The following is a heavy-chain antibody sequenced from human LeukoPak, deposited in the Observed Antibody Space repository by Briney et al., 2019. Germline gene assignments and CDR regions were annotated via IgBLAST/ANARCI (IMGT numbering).Heavy chain of an antibody. CDR3: ARSTYYYGSGTPSDAFDI. CDR1: GYTFTSYD. Sequence: ASVKVSCKASGYTFTSYDINWVRQATGQGLEWMGWMNPNSGNTGYAQKFQGRVTMTRNTSISTAYMELSSLRSEDTAVYYCARSTYYYGSGTPSDAFDIWGQGTMVTVSS. V-gene: IGHV1-8*01. CDR2: MNPNSGNT. J-gene: IGHJ3*02. D-gene: IGHD3-10*01.